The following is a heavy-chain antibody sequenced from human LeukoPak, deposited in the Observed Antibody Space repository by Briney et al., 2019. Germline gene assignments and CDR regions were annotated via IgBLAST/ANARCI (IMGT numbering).Heavy chain of an antibody. V-gene: IGHV4-59*01. D-gene: IGHD1-26*01. CDR3: AREGYSGSAGSDFDY. CDR1: GGSLSSYY. CDR2: IYYSGST. J-gene: IGHJ4*02. Sequence: SETLSLTCTVSGGSLSSYYWSWIRQPPGKGLEWIGYIYYSGSTNHNPPLKSRVTISVDTSKNQFSLKLSSVTAADTAVYYCAREGYSGSAGSDFDYWGQGTLVTVSS.